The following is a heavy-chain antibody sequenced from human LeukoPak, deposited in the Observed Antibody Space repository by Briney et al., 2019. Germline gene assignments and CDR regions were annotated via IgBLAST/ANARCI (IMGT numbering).Heavy chain of an antibody. D-gene: IGHD5-18*01. CDR3: ARATRGYSYGYDY. Sequence: ASVKVSCKVSGYTLTELSMHWVRQAPGQGLEWMGWINPNSGGTNYAQKFQGWVTMTRDTSISTAYMELSRLRSDDTAVYYCARATRGYSYGYDYWGQGTLVTVSS. CDR2: INPNSGGT. CDR1: GYTLTELS. J-gene: IGHJ4*02. V-gene: IGHV1-2*04.